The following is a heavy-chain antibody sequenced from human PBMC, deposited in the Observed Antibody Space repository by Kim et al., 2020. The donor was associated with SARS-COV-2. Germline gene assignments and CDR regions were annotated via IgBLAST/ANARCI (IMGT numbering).Heavy chain of an antibody. CDR3: ARKELLWFGEYHFVH. CDR2: ISSSGSTI. CDR1: GFTFSDYY. Sequence: GGSLRLSCAASGFTFSDYYMSWIRQAPGKGLEWVSYISSSGSTIYYADSVKGRFTIYSDNAKTSLYLQMNSLGAEDTAVYYCARKELLWFGEYHFVHWGQGTLVTVSS. D-gene: IGHD3-10*01. J-gene: IGHJ4*02. V-gene: IGHV3-11*04.